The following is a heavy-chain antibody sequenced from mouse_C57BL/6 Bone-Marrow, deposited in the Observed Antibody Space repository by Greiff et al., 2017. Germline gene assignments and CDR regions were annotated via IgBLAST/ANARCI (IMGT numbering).Heavy chain of an antibody. CDR3: TTNWAWFAY. J-gene: IGHJ3*01. Sequence: VQRVESGAELVRPGASVTLSCKASGYTFTDYEMHWVKQTPVHGLEWIGAIDPETGGTAYNQKFKGKAILTADKSSSTAYMELRSLTSEDSAVYYCTTNWAWFAYWGQGTLGTVSA. CDR2: IDPETGGT. CDR1: GYTFTDYE. V-gene: IGHV1-15*01. D-gene: IGHD4-1*02.